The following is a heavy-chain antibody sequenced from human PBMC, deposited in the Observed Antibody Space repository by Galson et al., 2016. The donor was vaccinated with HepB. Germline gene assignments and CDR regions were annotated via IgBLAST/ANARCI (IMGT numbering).Heavy chain of an antibody. D-gene: IGHD3-3*01. Sequence: SLRLSCAASGFIFNNFAMTWVRQVPGKGLEWVSSLGGRGGTTYYADSVKGRFVISRDNSRSLMYLEMTGLRADDAAVYYCARPLLPESRVATFKLRRRSHFSGMDVWGRGTTVTVSS. J-gene: IGHJ6*02. CDR1: GFIFNNFA. CDR2: LGGRGGTT. V-gene: IGHV3-23*01. CDR3: ARPLLPESRVATFKLRRRSHFSGMDV.